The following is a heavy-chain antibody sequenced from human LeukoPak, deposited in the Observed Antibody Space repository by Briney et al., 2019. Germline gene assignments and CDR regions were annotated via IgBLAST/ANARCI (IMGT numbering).Heavy chain of an antibody. CDR1: GGSITSYY. CDR3: ARVNHEAVGNGWYSD. V-gene: IGHV4-59*01. J-gene: IGHJ4*02. CDR2: IYYSGNT. D-gene: IGHD6-19*01. Sequence: SETLSLTCTVSGGSITSYYWSWMRQPPGKGLEWIGYIYYSGNTNYNPSLKSRVTISVDTSKNQFSLKLSSVTAVDTAVYYCARVNHEAVGNGWYSDWGQGTLVSVSS.